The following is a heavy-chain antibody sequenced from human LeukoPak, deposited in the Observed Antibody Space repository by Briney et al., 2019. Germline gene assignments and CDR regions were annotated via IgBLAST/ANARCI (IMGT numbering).Heavy chain of an antibody. J-gene: IGHJ4*02. V-gene: IGHV3-74*01. D-gene: IGHD6-13*01. CDR2: INSDGSNT. CDR3: AREFHSSSWYSSY. Sequence: GGSLRLSCTPSGVTFSNYALDWVRQAPGKGLVWVARINSDGSNTSYAESVKGRFTIYSDNAKNTLYLKMNSLRAEDTAVYYCAREFHSSSWYSSYWGQGTLVTVSS. CDR1: GVTFSNYA.